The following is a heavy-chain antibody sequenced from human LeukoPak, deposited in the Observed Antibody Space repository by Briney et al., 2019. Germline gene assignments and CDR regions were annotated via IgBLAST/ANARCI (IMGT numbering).Heavy chain of an antibody. CDR1: GFTVSRNY. CDR2: IYSGGGT. D-gene: IGHD3-3*01. V-gene: IGHV3-66*01. Sequence: GGSLRLSCAASGFTVSRNYMSWVRQAPGKGLEWVCLIYSGGGTHYADSVKGRFTISRDSSKNTLYLQMNSLRAEDTAVYYCASLDFWRGYFDSWGQGTLVTVSS. CDR3: ASLDFWRGYFDS. J-gene: IGHJ4*02.